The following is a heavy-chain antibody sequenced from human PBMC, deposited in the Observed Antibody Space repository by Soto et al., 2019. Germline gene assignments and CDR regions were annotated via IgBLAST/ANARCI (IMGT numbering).Heavy chain of an antibody. D-gene: IGHD2-21*02. V-gene: IGHV3-23*01. Sequence: EAQLLESGGGSVQRGGSLRLSCAASGFTFSSYGMTWVRQAPGKGLGWVSGSRGSGGKAYYADSVKGRFTISRANSKNTLFLELNSLRAEDTGVYYCSRGYCGGDYYRWPDGIYGMDVWRQGTTLTVPS. CDR2: SRGSGGKA. CDR3: SRGYCGGDYYRWPDGIYGMDV. CDR1: GFTFSSYG. J-gene: IGHJ6*02.